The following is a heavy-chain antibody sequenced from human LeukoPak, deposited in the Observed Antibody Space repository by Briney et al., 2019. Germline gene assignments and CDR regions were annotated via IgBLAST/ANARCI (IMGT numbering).Heavy chain of an antibody. V-gene: IGHV4-39*01. J-gene: IGHJ4*02. CDR1: GDSISSSSYY. CDR2: IFYSGTT. D-gene: IGHD1-26*01. Sequence: SETLSLPCTVSGDSISSSSYYWGWIRQPPGKALEWIGSIFYSGTTYYNPSRKRRFTISVDTSKNQFSLKLSSVTAADTAVYYCARPTMGATRGFDYWGQGTLVTVSS. CDR3: ARPTMGATRGFDY.